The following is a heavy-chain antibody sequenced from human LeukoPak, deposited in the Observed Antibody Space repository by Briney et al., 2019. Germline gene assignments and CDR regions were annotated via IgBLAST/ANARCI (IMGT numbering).Heavy chain of an antibody. CDR3: ARDAVSTVTAGGIDY. CDR2: ISAYSGNT. V-gene: IGHV1-18*01. CDR1: GYTFTNYG. D-gene: IGHD2-21*02. Sequence: ASVKVSCKASGYTFTNYGISWVRQAPGQGLEWMAWISAYSGNTEYAQKMQGRVTMTTDTSTSTAYMELRNLISDDSAVYFCARDAVSTVTAGGIDYWGQGTPVTVSS. J-gene: IGHJ4*02.